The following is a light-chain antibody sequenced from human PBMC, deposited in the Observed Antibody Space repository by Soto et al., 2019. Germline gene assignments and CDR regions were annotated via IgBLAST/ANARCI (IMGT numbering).Light chain of an antibody. J-gene: IGKJ5*01. CDR2: KAS. CDR3: QQYNSYPIT. V-gene: IGKV1-5*03. Sequence: DIQMTQSPSTLSGSVGDRVTITCRASQTISSWSAWYQQKPGKAPKLLIYKASTLKSGVPSRFSGSGSGTEFTLTISSLQPDDFATYYCQQYNSYPITFGQGTRLEIK. CDR1: QTISSW.